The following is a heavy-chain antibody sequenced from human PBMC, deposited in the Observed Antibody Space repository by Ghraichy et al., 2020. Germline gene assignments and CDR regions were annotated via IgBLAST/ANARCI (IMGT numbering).Heavy chain of an antibody. D-gene: IGHD3-3*01. V-gene: IGHV1-8*01. Sequence: ASVKVSCKASGYTFTSYDINWVRQATGQGLEWMGWMNPNSGNTGYAQKFQGRVTMTRNTPISTAYMELSSLGSEDTAVYYCARGLDRGPFDYDFWSGYLFDYYYYGMDVWGQGTTVTVSS. J-gene: IGHJ6*02. CDR3: ARGLDRGPFDYDFWSGYLFDYYYYGMDV. CDR2: MNPNSGNT. CDR1: GYTFTSYD.